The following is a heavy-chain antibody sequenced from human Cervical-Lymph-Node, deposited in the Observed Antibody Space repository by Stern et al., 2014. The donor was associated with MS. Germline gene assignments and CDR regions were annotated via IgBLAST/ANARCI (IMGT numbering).Heavy chain of an antibody. Sequence: QVQLVQSGAEVKKPGASVKVSCKASGYTFTNYHVHWVRQAPGQGLEWMGMINPGPDTKYYTQKCRGRVTMTRDTSTSTVYMELSSLRSEDTAMYYCGRDERVTSWSPGIDYWGQGTLVTVSS. CDR2: INPGPDTK. CDR3: GRDERVTSWSPGIDY. CDR1: GYTFTNYH. V-gene: IGHV1-46*01. D-gene: IGHD3-3*01. J-gene: IGHJ4*02.